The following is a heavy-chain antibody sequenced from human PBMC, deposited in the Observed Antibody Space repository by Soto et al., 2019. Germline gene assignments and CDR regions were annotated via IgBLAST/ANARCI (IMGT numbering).Heavy chain of an antibody. CDR3: ARGGSVTTLSGTARRRFDY. Sequence: SETLSLTCTVSGGSVSSGSYYWSWIRQPPGKGLEWIGYIYYSGSTNYNPSLKSRVTISVDTSKNQFSLKLSSVTAADTAVYYCARGGSVTTLSGTARRRFDYWGQGTLVTVSS. J-gene: IGHJ4*02. CDR1: GGSVSSGSYY. CDR2: IYYSGST. V-gene: IGHV4-61*01. D-gene: IGHD4-17*01.